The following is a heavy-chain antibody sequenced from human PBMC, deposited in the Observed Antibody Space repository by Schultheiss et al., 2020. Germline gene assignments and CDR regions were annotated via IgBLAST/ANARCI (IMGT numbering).Heavy chain of an antibody. J-gene: IGHJ5*02. Sequence: ASVKVSCKASGYTFTSYYMHWVRQAPGQGLEWMGIINPSGGSTSYAQKFQGRVTMTRDTSTSTVYMELSSLRSEDTAVYYCARVGSMIVGVGWFDPWGQGTLVTVSS. D-gene: IGHD3-22*01. CDR1: GYTFTSYY. V-gene: IGHV1-46*01. CDR2: INPSGGST. CDR3: ARVGSMIVGVGWFDP.